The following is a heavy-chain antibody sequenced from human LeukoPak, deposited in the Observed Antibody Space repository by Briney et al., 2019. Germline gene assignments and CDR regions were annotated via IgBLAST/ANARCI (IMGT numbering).Heavy chain of an antibody. D-gene: IGHD6-19*01. CDR3: ARDRRAGSGWKVIDH. CDR2: IKQDGSEK. CDR1: GFTFSSYW. V-gene: IGHV3-7*03. Sequence: GGSLRLSCAASGFTFSSYWMSWVRQAPGKGLEGVPNIKQDGSEKYYVDSVKGRFTISRDNAKNSLYLQMNSLRAEDTAVYYCARDRRAGSGWKVIDHWGQGTLVTVSS. J-gene: IGHJ4*02.